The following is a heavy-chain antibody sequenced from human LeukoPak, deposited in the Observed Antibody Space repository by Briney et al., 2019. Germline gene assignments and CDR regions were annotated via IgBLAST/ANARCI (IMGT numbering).Heavy chain of an antibody. Sequence: ASVKVSCKASGYTFTSYHMHWVRQAPGQGLEWMGIINPSGGTTNYAQKFRGRVTMTRDMSTSTVYMELSSLRSEDTAVYYCARDRGKQQLALLGWFDPWGQGTLVTVSS. CDR3: ARDRGKQQLALLGWFDP. CDR2: INPSGGTT. V-gene: IGHV1-46*01. D-gene: IGHD6-13*01. J-gene: IGHJ5*02. CDR1: GYTFTSYH.